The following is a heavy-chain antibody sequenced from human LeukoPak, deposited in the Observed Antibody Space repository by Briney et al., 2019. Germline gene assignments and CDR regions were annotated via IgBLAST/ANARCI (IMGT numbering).Heavy chain of an antibody. J-gene: IGHJ4*02. Sequence: PGGSLRLSCAASAFSLNAYNMNWARQAPGKGLEWVSSISYTGTYIYYADSVKGRFTISRDNAQNSLYLQMNSLRAEDTALYYCVKDMWYGSGSYPFDHWGQGTLVTVSS. CDR1: AFSLNAYN. D-gene: IGHD3-10*01. V-gene: IGHV3-21*04. CDR3: VKDMWYGSGSYPFDH. CDR2: ISYTGTYI.